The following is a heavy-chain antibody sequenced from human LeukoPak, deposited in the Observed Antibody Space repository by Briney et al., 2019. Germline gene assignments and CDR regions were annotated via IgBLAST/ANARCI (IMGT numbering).Heavy chain of an antibody. CDR1: GFTFSNHA. CDR2: ITGNGGST. Sequence: GGSLRLSXAASGFTFSNHAMTWVRQAPGKGLEWVSSITGNGGSTYYADSVKGRFTISRDNSKNTLYLQMNSLRAEDTAVYYCAKAEYYYDSSGYYYAYFDYWGQGTLVTVSS. J-gene: IGHJ4*02. CDR3: AKAEYYYDSSGYYYAYFDY. D-gene: IGHD3-22*01. V-gene: IGHV3-23*01.